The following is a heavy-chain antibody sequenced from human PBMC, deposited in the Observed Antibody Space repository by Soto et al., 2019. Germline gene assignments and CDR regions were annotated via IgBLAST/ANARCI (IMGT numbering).Heavy chain of an antibody. V-gene: IGHV3-23*01. D-gene: IGHD2-2*01. J-gene: IGHJ6*03. CDR1: GFTFSSYA. CDR2: ISGSGGST. CDR3: AKVGGKYQQYYYYMDV. Sequence: GGSLRLSCAASGFTFSSYAMSWVRQAPGKGLEWVSGISGSGGSTYYADSVKGRFTISRDNSKNTVYLQMNSLRAEDTAVYYCAKVGGKYQQYYYYMDVWGKGTTVTVSS.